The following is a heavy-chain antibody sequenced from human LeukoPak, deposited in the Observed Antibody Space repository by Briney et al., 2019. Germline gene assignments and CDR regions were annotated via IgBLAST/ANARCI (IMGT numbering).Heavy chain of an antibody. D-gene: IGHD5-12*01. J-gene: IGHJ4*02. V-gene: IGHV4-34*01. CDR2: INHSGST. CDR1: GGSFSGYY. CDR3: ARGGYSGKDYNN. Sequence: SETLSLTCAVYGGSFSGYYWSWIRQPPGKGLEWIGEINHSGSTNYNPSLKSRVTISVDTSKNQFSLNLSSVTAADTAVYYCARGGYSGKDYNNWGQGTLVTVSS.